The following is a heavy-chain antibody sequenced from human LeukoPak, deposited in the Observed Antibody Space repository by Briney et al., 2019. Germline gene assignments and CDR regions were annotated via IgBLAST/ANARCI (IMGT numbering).Heavy chain of an antibody. Sequence: GGSLRLSCAASGFTFSSYSMNWVRQAPGKGLEWVSSISSSSSYIYYADSVKGRFTISRDNAKNSLYLQMNSLRAEDTAVYYCARAQDSYYFDYWGQGTLVTVSS. CDR3: ARAQDSYYFDY. CDR2: ISSSSSYI. J-gene: IGHJ4*02. V-gene: IGHV3-21*01. CDR1: GFTFSSYS. D-gene: IGHD5-18*01.